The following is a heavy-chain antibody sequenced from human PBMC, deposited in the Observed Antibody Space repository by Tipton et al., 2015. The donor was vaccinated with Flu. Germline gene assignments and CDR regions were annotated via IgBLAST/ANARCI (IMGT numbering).Heavy chain of an antibody. J-gene: IGHJ3*02. CDR3: ARGDYGDYDHEADGFDI. V-gene: IGHV4/OR15-8*01. CDR1: GGSVGSPYC. D-gene: IGHD4-17*01. CDR2: INHSGSP. Sequence: TLSLTCSVSGGSVGSPYCWGWVRRPPGKGLEWIGEINHSGSPNYNPSLKSRVTISVDTSKNQFSLRLSSVTAADTAMYYCARGDYGDYDHEADGFDIWGQGTLVTVSA.